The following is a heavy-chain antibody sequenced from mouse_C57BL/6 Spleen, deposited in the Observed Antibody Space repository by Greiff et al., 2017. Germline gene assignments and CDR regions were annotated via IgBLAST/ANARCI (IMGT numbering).Heavy chain of an antibody. CDR3: ASSRGAGSPFAY. D-gene: IGHD4-1*01. CDR2: LHPNSGST. V-gene: IGHV1-64*01. J-gene: IGHJ3*01. CDR1: GYTFTSYW. Sequence: QVQLQQPGAELVKPGASVKLSCKASGYTFTSYWMHWVKQRPGQGLEWIGMLHPNSGSTNYNEKFKSKATLTVDKSSSTAYMQLSSLTSEDSAVYYGASSRGAGSPFAYWGQGTLVTVSA.